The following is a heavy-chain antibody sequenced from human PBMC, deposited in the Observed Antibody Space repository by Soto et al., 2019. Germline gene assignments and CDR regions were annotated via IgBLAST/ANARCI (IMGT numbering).Heavy chain of an antibody. Sequence: EVQLLESGGGLVQPGGSLRLSCAASGFTFSSYAMSWVRQAPGKGLEWVSAISGSGCSTYYADSVKGRFTISRDNSKNTLYLQMNSLRAEDTAVYYCAKEFSGWYDFYDYYYGMDVWGQGTTVTVSS. D-gene: IGHD6-19*01. CDR1: GFTFSSYA. CDR2: ISGSGCST. CDR3: AKEFSGWYDFYDYYYGMDV. V-gene: IGHV3-23*01. J-gene: IGHJ6*02.